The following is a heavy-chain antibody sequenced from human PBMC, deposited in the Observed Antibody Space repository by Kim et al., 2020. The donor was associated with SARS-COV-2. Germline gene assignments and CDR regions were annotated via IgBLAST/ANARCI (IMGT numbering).Heavy chain of an antibody. Sequence: GGSLRLSCAASGFTVSSNYMSWVRQAPGKGLEWVSLIHSGGSTYYADSVKGRFTISRDNSKNTLYLQMNSLRAEDTAVYYCARDYYDSRGYSTDYWGQGTQVTVSS. D-gene: IGHD3-22*01. CDR2: IHSGGST. CDR1: GFTVSSNY. J-gene: IGHJ4*02. CDR3: ARDYYDSRGYSTDY. V-gene: IGHV3-53*01.